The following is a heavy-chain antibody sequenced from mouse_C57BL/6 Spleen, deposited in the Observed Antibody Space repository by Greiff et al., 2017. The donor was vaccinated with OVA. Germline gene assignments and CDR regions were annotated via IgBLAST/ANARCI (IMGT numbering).Heavy chain of an antibody. Sequence: EVQLQQSGPELVKPGASVKISCKASGYTFTDYYMNWVKQSHGKSLEWIGYIYPPNCCTIYNQKFKGKATLTVDKSSSTAYMELRSLTSEDSAVYYCARGYLYDGYYEGYAMDYWGQGTSVTVSS. D-gene: IGHD2-3*01. CDR3: ARGYLYDGYYEGYAMDY. V-gene: IGHV1-26*01. CDR2: IYPPNCCT. J-gene: IGHJ4*01. CDR1: GYTFTDYY.